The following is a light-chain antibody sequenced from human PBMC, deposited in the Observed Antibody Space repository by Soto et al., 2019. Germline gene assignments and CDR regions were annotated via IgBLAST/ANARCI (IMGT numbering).Light chain of an antibody. J-gene: IGLJ3*02. CDR3: CSYAGTYTWV. V-gene: IGLV2-11*01. CDR1: SSDVGAYNY. Sequence: QSVLTQPRSVSGSPGQSVTISCTGTSSDVGAYNYVSWYQQYPGKAPKLMVFDVTKRPSGVPNRFSGSKSDNTASLTISGLQAEDGADYYCCSYAGTYTWVFGGGTKVTVL. CDR2: DVT.